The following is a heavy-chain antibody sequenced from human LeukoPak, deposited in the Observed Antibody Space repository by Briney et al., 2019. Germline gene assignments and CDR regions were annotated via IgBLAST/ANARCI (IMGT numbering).Heavy chain of an antibody. CDR3: ARDIVVVPAAIYYYYYGMDV. J-gene: IGHJ6*04. CDR1: GYTFTSYG. Sequence: ASVKVSCKASGYTFTSYGISWVRQAPGQGLEWMGWISAYNGNTNYAQNLQSRVTITTDTSTGTAYRELRSLRSDDTAVSYCARDIVVVPAAIYYYYYGMDVWGKGTTVTVSS. D-gene: IGHD2-2*01. V-gene: IGHV1-18*04. CDR2: ISAYNGNT.